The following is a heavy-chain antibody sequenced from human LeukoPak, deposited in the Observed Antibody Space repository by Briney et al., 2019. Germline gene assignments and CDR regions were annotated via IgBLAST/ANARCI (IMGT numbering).Heavy chain of an antibody. J-gene: IGHJ6*03. CDR3: ATSSSTRDGYNYYYYYYMDV. D-gene: IGHD5-24*01. CDR2: INHSGST. CDR1: GGSFSGYY. V-gene: IGHV4-34*01. Sequence: SETLSLTCAVYGGSFSGYYWSWIRQPPGKGLEWIGEINHSGSTNYNPSLKSRVTISVDTSKNQFSLKLSSVTAADTAVYYCATSSSTRDGYNYYYYYYMDVWGKGTTVTISS.